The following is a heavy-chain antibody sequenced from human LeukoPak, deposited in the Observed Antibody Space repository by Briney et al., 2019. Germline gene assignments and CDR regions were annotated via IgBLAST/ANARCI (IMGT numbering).Heavy chain of an antibody. J-gene: IGHJ4*02. CDR2: IYYSGST. Sequence: KPSETLSLTCTVSGGSISSYYWSWIRQPPGKGLEWIRYIYYSGSTKYSPSLKSRVAISVDTSKNHFSLNLRSVTAADTAVYYCARLSYDTSGYWPDYFDHWGQGTLVTVSS. CDR1: GGSISSYY. V-gene: IGHV4-59*08. CDR3: ARLSYDTSGYWPDYFDH. D-gene: IGHD3-22*01.